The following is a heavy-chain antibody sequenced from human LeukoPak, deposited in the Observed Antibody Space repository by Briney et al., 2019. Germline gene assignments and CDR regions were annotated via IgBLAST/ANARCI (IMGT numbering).Heavy chain of an antibody. CDR3: ARGPLSSSWYEGNPEELDY. V-gene: IGHV3-33*01. CDR1: GFTFSSYG. Sequence: PGGSLRLSCAASGFTFSSYGMHWVRQVPGKGLEWVAVIWYDGSNKYYADSVKGRLTISRDNSKNTLYLQMNSLRAEDTAVYYCARGPLSSSWYEGNPEELDYWGQGTLVTVSS. D-gene: IGHD6-13*01. J-gene: IGHJ4*02. CDR2: IWYDGSNK.